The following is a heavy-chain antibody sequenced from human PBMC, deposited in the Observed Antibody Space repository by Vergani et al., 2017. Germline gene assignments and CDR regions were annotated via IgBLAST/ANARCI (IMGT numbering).Heavy chain of an antibody. J-gene: IGHJ3*02. V-gene: IGHV4-31*03. CDR2: IYYSGST. CDR3: ARDRASDCSSTSCYPDAFDI. CDR1: GGSISSGGYY. D-gene: IGHD2-2*01. Sequence: QVQLQESGPGLVKPSQTLSLTCTVSGGSISSGGYYWSWIRQHPGKGLEWIGYIYYSGSTYYNSSLKSRVTISVDTSKNQFSLKLSSVTAADTAVYYCARDRASDCSSTSCYPDAFDIWGQGTMVTVSS.